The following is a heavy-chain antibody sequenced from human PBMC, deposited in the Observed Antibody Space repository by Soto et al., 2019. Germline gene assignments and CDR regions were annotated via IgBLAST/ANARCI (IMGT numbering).Heavy chain of an antibody. Sequence: ASVKVSCKASSYTFSNYAISWVRQAPGQGLEWMGWVSAYNGNTNYAQRFRGRVTMTTDSSTNTVYMELRSLTSDDTAVYFCARRVRGSGAWFDPWGQGTLVTVSS. D-gene: IGHD6-25*01. CDR3: ARRVRGSGAWFDP. CDR2: VSAYNGNT. V-gene: IGHV1-18*01. CDR1: SYTFSNYA. J-gene: IGHJ5*02.